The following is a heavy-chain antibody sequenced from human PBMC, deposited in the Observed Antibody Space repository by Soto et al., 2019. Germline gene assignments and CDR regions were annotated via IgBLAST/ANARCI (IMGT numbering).Heavy chain of an antibody. CDR3: AKTTLYDFWSGYYFDY. CDR2: ISGSGGST. V-gene: IGHV3-23*01. CDR1: GFTFSSYA. Sequence: GGSLRHSCAASGFTFSSYAMIWVRQATGKGLEWVSAISGSGGSTYYADSVKGRFTISRDNSKNTLYLQMNSLRAEDTAVYYCAKTTLYDFWSGYYFDYWGQGTLVTVSS. J-gene: IGHJ4*02. D-gene: IGHD3-3*01.